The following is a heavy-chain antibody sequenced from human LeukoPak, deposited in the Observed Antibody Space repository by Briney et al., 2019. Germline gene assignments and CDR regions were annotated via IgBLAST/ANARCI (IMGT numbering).Heavy chain of an antibody. V-gene: IGHV3-23*01. D-gene: IGHD3-10*01. CDR1: GFTFSSYA. J-gene: IGHJ4*02. CDR2: ISGSGGST. Sequence: GGSLRLSCAASGFTFSSYAMSWVRQAPGKGLEWVSAISGSGGSTYYADSVKGRFTISRDNSKNTLYLHMNSLRAEDTAVYYCAKPPMVRGVIMKDWGQGTLVTVSS. CDR3: AKPPMVRGVIMKD.